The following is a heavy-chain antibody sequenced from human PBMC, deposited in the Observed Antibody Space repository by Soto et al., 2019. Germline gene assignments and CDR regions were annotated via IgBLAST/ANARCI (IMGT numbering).Heavy chain of an antibody. CDR3: ARVSQQLLFYYYGIDV. Sequence: QVQLVQSGAEVKKPGSSVKVSCKASGGTFRSYAISWVRQAPGQGLEWMGGIIPIFGTANYAQKFQGRVTITADEATSTAYMELRSLRSEDTAVYYGARVSQQLLFYYYGIDVLGQGTTGTGSS. D-gene: IGHD6-13*01. CDR1: GGTFRSYA. V-gene: IGHV1-69*01. CDR2: IIPIFGTA. J-gene: IGHJ6*02.